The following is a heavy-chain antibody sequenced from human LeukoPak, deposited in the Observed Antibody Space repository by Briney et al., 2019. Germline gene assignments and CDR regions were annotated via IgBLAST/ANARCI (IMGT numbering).Heavy chain of an antibody. J-gene: IGHJ4*02. CDR2: INHSGST. CDR1: GGSFSGYY. V-gene: IGHV4-34*01. CDR3: ASRNYYFDY. Sequence: SETLSLTCAVYGGSFSGYYWSWIIQPPGKGLEWIGEINHSGSTNYNPSLKSRVTISVDTSKNQFSLKLSSVTAADTAVYYCASRNYYFDYWGQGTLVTVSS.